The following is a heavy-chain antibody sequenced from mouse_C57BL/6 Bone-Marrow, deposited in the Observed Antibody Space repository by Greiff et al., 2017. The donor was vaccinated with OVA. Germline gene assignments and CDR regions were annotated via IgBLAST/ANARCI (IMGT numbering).Heavy chain of an antibody. D-gene: IGHD2-12*01. J-gene: IGHJ2*01. V-gene: IGHV5-4*03. CDR1: GFTFSSYA. Sequence: EVKLVESGGGLVKPGGSLKLSCAASGFTFSSYAMSWVRQTPEKRLEWVATISDGGSYTYYPDNVKGRFTISRDNAKNNLYLQMSHLKSEDTAMYYCAWGIRRYFDYWGQGTTLTVSS. CDR3: AWGIRRYFDY. CDR2: ISDGGSYT.